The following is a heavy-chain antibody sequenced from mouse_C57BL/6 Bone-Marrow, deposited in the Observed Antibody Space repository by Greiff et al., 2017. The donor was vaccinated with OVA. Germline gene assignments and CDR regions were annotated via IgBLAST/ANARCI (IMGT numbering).Heavy chain of an antibody. CDR2: ISSGGSYT. J-gene: IGHJ4*01. CDR1: GFTFSSYG. V-gene: IGHV5-6*01. Sequence: EVQVVESGGDLVKPGGSLKLSCAASGFTFSSYGMSWVRQTPDKRLEWVATISSGGSYTYYPDSVKGRFTISRDNAKNTLYLQMSSLKSEDTAMYYCARHERMGYYAMDYWGQGTSVTVSS. CDR3: ARHERMGYYAMDY.